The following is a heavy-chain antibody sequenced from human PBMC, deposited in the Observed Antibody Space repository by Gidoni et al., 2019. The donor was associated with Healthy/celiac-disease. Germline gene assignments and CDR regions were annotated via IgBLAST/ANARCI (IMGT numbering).Heavy chain of an antibody. J-gene: IGHJ4*02. CDR1: GFTFSSYA. CDR3: ARDHPSALYYDSSGYPDY. Sequence: QVQLVESGGGVVQPGRSLRLSCAASGFTFSSYAMHWVRQAPGKGLEWVAVISYDGSNKYYADSVKGRFTISRDNSKNTLYLQMNSLRAEDTAVYYCARDHPSALYYDSSGYPDYWGQGTLVTVSS. CDR2: ISYDGSNK. D-gene: IGHD3-22*01. V-gene: IGHV3-30-3*01.